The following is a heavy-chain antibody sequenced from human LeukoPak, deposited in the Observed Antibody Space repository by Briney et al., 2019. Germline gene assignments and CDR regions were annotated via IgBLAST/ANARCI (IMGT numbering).Heavy chain of an antibody. D-gene: IGHD2-2*01. V-gene: IGHV1-18*01. J-gene: IGHJ4*02. CDR3: ARLGYCSSNSCYGVDY. CDR1: GYTFTNFI. CDR2: ISAYNDNT. Sequence: ASVKDSCKASGYTFTNFIINWVRRAPGQGLEWMGWISAYNDNTSYAQMFQDRVTMSTDTSTSTAYMELRSLRFDDTAVYYCARLGYCSSNSCYGVDYWGQGTLVTVSS.